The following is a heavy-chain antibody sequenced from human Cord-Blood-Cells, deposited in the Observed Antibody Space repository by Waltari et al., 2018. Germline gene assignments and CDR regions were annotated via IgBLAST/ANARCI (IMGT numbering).Heavy chain of an antibody. CDR3: ASVVLGNYHYFDY. Sequence: QVQLVQSGAEVKKPGSSVKVSCKASGGTFSSYAISWVRQAPGHGLGWMGWISPIVGTANCAQKFQGRVTITADESTSTAYMELSSLRSEDTAVYYCASVVLGNYHYFDYWGQGTLVTVSS. J-gene: IGHJ4*02. D-gene: IGHD1-7*01. CDR2: ISPIVGTA. CDR1: GGTFSSYA. V-gene: IGHV1-69*01.